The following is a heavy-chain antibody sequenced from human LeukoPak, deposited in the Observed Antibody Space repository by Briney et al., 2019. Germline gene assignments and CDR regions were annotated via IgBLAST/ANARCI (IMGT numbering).Heavy chain of an antibody. CDR3: ARMSGVTIFGVAEFDY. CDR2: ISAYNGNT. J-gene: IGHJ4*02. CDR1: GYTFTSYG. D-gene: IGHD3-3*01. V-gene: IGHV1-18*01. Sequence: ASVKVSCKASGYTFTSYGISWVRQAPGQGLEWMGWISAYNGNTNYAQKLQGRVTMTTDTSTSTAYMELRSLRSDDTAVYYCARMSGVTIFGVAEFDYWGQGTLVTVSS.